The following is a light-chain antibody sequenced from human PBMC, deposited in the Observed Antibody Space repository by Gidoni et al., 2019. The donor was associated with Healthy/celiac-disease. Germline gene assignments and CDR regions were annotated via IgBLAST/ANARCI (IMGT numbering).Light chain of an antibody. Sequence: QSVLPQPPPVSAAPGQKVTISCSGSSSNIGNNYVSWYQQLPGTAPKLLIYENNKRPSGIPDRFSGSKSGTSATLGITGLQTGDEADYYCGTWDSSLSGGVFGGGTKLTVL. J-gene: IGLJ2*01. CDR2: ENN. CDR1: SSNIGNNY. CDR3: GTWDSSLSGGV. V-gene: IGLV1-51*02.